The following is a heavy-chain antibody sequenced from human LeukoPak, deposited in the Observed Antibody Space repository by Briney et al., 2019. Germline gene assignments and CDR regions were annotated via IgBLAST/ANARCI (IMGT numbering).Heavy chain of an antibody. CDR2: ISGSGGST. Sequence: GASLRLSCAASGFTFSSYAMSWVRQAPGKGLEWVSAISGSGGSTYYADSVKGRFTISRDNSKNTLYLQMNSLRAEDTAVYYCAKTLRDPYYYGSGSYLDGMDVWGKGTTVTVS. CDR3: AKTLRDPYYYGSGSYLDGMDV. V-gene: IGHV3-23*01. J-gene: IGHJ6*04. CDR1: GFTFSSYA. D-gene: IGHD3-10*01.